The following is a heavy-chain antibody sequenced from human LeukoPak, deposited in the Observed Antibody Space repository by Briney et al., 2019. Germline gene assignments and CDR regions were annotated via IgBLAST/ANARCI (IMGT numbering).Heavy chain of an antibody. Sequence: PGGSLRLSCAASGFTFSSYWMRWVRPAPGKGLELVANIKQDGSEKYYVDSVQGRFTIARDNAKNSLYLQMNSLRVEDTAVYYCARRIVGPTSGGDYWGQGTPVTVSS. CDR1: GFTFSSYW. CDR2: IKQDGSEK. D-gene: IGHD1-26*01. CDR3: ARRIVGPTSGGDY. J-gene: IGHJ4*02. V-gene: IGHV3-7*01.